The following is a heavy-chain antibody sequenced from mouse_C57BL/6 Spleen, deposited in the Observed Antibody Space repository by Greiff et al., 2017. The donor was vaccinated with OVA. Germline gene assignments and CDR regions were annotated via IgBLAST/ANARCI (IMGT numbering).Heavy chain of an antibody. CDR3: ARLGAY. Sequence: EVQGVESGGGLVKPGGSLKLSCAASGFTFSDYGMHWVRQAPEKGLEWVAYISSGSSTIYYADTVKGRFTISRDNAKNTLFLQITSLRSEDTAMYYCARLGAYWGQGTLVTVSA. CDR2: ISSGSSTI. J-gene: IGHJ3*01. V-gene: IGHV5-17*01. CDR1: GFTFSDYG. D-gene: IGHD3-1*01.